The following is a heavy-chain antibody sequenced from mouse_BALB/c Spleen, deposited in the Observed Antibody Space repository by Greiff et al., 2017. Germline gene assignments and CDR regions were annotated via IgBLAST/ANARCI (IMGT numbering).Heavy chain of an antibody. CDR2: ISSGGSYT. D-gene: IGHD3-1*01. CDR1: GFTFSSYA. CDR3: ARDSSVYAMDY. J-gene: IGHJ4*01. V-gene: IGHV5-9-4*01. Sequence: EVMLVESGGGLVKPGGSLKLSCAASGFTFSSYAMSWVRQSPEKRLEWVAEISSGGSYTYYPDTVTGRFTISRDNAKNTLYLEMSSLRSEDTAMYYCARDSSVYAMDYWGQGTSVTVSS.